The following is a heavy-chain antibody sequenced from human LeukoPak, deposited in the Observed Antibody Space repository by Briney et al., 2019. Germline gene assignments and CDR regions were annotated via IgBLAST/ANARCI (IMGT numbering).Heavy chain of an antibody. CDR1: GGSISSSIFY. Sequence: SETLSLTCTASGGSISSSIFYWGWIRQPPGKGLEWIGNIYYSGSTYYNPSLKSRVTISVNTSKNQFSLRLSSVTAADTAVYYCARADSSGSSFDYWGQGTLVTVSS. CDR3: ARADSSGSSFDY. D-gene: IGHD3-22*01. CDR2: IYYSGST. V-gene: IGHV4-39*01. J-gene: IGHJ4*02.